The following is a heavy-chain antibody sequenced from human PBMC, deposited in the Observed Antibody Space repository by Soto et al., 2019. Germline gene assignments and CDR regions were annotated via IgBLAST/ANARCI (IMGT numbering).Heavy chain of an antibody. CDR3: ARDYPFFRGGGAFDI. Sequence: PGGSLRLSCAASGFTFSSYGMHWVRQAPGKGLEWVAVIRYDGSNKYYADSVKGRFTISRDNSKNTLYLQMNSLRAEDTAVYYCARDYPFFRGGGAFDIWGQGTMVTVSS. V-gene: IGHV3-33*01. CDR2: IRYDGSNK. CDR1: GFTFSSYG. D-gene: IGHD3-10*01. J-gene: IGHJ3*02.